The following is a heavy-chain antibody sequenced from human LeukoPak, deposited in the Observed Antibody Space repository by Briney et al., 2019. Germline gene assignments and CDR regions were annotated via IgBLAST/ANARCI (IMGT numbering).Heavy chain of an antibody. Sequence: RASVKVSCKASGYTFTDYYMHWVRQAPGQGLEWMGWINPNSGGTNYAQKFQGRVTMTRDTSISTAYMELSRLRSDDTAVYYCATYCSSTSCPTDYWGQGTLVTVSS. CDR2: INPNSGGT. CDR1: GYTFTDYY. CDR3: ATYCSSTSCPTDY. V-gene: IGHV1-2*02. D-gene: IGHD2-2*01. J-gene: IGHJ4*02.